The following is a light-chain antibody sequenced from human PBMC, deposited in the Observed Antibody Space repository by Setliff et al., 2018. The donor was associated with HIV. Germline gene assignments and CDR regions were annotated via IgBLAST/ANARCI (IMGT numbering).Light chain of an antibody. J-gene: IGLJ1*01. CDR2: DTT. V-gene: IGLV7-46*01. Sequence: QAVVTQESSLTVSPGGTVTLTCGSSTGAVTSGHYPYWFQQKPGQAPRTLIYDTTNKHSWTPARFSGSLLGDKAALTLSGAQSEDEAEYYCLLSYSGASGVFGTGTKVTVL. CDR3: LLSYSGASGV. CDR1: TGAVTSGHY.